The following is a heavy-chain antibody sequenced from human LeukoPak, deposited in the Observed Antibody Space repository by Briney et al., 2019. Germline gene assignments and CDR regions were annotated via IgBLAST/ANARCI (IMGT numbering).Heavy chain of an antibody. CDR2: MNPNSGNT. CDR1: GYTFTSYD. Sequence: ASVKVSCKASGYTFTSYDINWVRQATGQGLEWMGWMNPNSGNTGYAQKFQGRVTMTRNTSISTAYMELSSLRSEDTAVYYCARERYCSSTSCYPEPFDYWGQGTLVTVSS. J-gene: IGHJ4*02. D-gene: IGHD2-2*01. CDR3: ARERYCSSTSCYPEPFDY. V-gene: IGHV1-8*01.